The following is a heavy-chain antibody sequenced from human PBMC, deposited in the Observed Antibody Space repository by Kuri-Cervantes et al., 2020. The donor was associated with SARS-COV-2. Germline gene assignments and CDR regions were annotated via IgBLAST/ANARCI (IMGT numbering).Heavy chain of an antibody. CDR1: GGSISSSSDY. V-gene: IGHV4-39*07. J-gene: IGHJ3*02. Sequence: SETLSLTCIVSGGSISSSSDYWGWIRQPPGKGLEWIGNIYYSVTTDYSGSTYYNPSLKSRVTISVDTSKNRFSLKLSSVTAADTAVYYCARLGAFDIWGQGTMVTVSS. CDR2: IYYSVTTDYSGST. CDR3: ARLGAFDI.